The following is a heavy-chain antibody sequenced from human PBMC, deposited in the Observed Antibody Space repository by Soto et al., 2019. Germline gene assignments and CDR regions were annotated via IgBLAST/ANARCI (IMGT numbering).Heavy chain of an antibody. CDR3: AKDESIAAAPFDP. Sequence: QSGGSLRLSCAASGFTFRNYAMAWVRQAPGKGLEWVSSINDRGVSTYYADSVKGRFTISRDNSKNTLYLQMKGLRVDDTAVYYCAKDESIAAAPFDPWGQGSLVTVSS. CDR2: INDRGVST. D-gene: IGHD6-25*01. CDR1: GFTFRNYA. V-gene: IGHV3-23*01. J-gene: IGHJ5*02.